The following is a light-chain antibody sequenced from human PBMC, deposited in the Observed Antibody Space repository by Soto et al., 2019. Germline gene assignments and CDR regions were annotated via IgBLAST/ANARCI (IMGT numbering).Light chain of an antibody. CDR1: SSDVGNYNY. Sequence: QLVLTQPPSASGSPGQSVTISCTGTSSDVGNYNYVSWYQQHPGKAPKLMIHEVNQRPSGVPDRFSGSKSGNTASLTISGLQTEDEADYYCSSYAGSDNVIFGGGTKLTVL. V-gene: IGLV2-8*01. CDR2: EVN. J-gene: IGLJ2*01. CDR3: SSYAGSDNVI.